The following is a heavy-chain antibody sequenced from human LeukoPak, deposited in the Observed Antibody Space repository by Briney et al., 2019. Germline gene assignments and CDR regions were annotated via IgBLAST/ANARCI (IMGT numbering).Heavy chain of an antibody. CDR1: GYTFTSYD. J-gene: IGHJ4*02. CDR2: MNPNSGNT. CDR3: TRHTSPTFDY. V-gene: IGHV1-8*01. Sequence: ASVKVSSKASGYTFTSYDINWVRQATGQGLEWMGWMNPNSGNTGYAQKFQGRVTVTRDTSISTAYMKLSSLTSEDTAVYYCTRHTSPTFDYWGQGTLVTVSS. D-gene: IGHD2-2*01.